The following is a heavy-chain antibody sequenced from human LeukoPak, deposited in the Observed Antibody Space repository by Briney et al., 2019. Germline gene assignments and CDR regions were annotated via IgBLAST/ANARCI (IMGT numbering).Heavy chain of an antibody. D-gene: IGHD1-14*01. CDR3: ARVTTEDFYFYYMDV. CDR2: INPVSGDT. J-gene: IGHJ6*03. Sequence: ASVKVSCKASGYTFTGHYVHWVRQAPGQGLEWMGRINPVSGDTSYPQKFQGRVTMTRDTSISAAYMELNSLTSDDTAVYYCARVTTEDFYFYYMDVWGIGTTVTVSS. V-gene: IGHV1-2*06. CDR1: GYTFTGHY.